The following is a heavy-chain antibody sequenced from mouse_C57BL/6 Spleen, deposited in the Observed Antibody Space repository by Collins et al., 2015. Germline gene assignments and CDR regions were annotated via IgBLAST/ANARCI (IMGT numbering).Heavy chain of an antibody. D-gene: IGHD2-4*01. CDR1: GFSLSRYG. V-gene: IGHV2-2*01. CDR2: IWSGGNT. Sequence: QVQLKQSGPGLVQPSQSLSITCTVSGFSLSRYGVHWIRQSPGKGLEWLGVIWSGGNTDYNAAFISRLSVSKDNSKSQVFFKMNGLQADVTAIYYCARKGDYDRAYAMDYWGQGTSVTVSS. CDR3: ARKGDYDRAYAMDY. J-gene: IGHJ4*01.